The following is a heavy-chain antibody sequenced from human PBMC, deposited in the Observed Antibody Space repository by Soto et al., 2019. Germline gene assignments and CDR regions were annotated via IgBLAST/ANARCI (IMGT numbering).Heavy chain of an antibody. CDR1: GFTFSDYF. D-gene: IGHD2-8*01. Sequence: QVQLVESGGGLVKAGESLTLSCAASGFTFSDYFMTWIRQAPGKGLEWVSYVTTDTIHYADAVKGRFTLSRDSAKNSLYLQMINLRAEDTGVDYCARDRMVFNYWGQGDLVTVSS. CDR3: ARDRMVFNY. J-gene: IGHJ4*02. CDR2: VTTDTI. V-gene: IGHV3-11*01.